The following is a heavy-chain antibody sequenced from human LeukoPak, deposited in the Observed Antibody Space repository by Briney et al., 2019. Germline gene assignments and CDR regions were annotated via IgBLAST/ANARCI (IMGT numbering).Heavy chain of an antibody. V-gene: IGHV4-4*07. Sequence: SETLSLTCTVSGGSISSYYWSWIRQPAGKGLEWIGRLYTSGSTNYNPSLKSRVTMSVDTSRNQFSLKLSSVTVADTAVYYCARDRGSGNYAFWGQGTLVTVSS. J-gene: IGHJ4*02. D-gene: IGHD1-26*01. CDR1: GGSISSYY. CDR2: LYTSGST. CDR3: ARDRGSGNYAF.